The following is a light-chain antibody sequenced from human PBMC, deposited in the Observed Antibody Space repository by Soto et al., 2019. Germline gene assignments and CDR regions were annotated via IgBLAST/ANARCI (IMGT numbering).Light chain of an antibody. J-gene: IGKJ1*01. CDR2: GAS. Sequence: EIVLTQPPGPLSVYPGDRVTLSCRASQTVNNNYLAWYQQKPGQAPRLLIYGASTPATGTPARFSGSGSGTHFTLTVSRLEPEDFAVYCCQQYGGSAPWTCGPGTKVDIK. CDR1: QTVNNNY. CDR3: QQYGGSAPWT. V-gene: IGKV3-20*01.